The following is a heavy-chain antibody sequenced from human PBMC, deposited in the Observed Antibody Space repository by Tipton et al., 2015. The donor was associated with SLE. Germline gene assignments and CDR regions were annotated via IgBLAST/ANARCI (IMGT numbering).Heavy chain of an antibody. CDR2: IYSSGNT. V-gene: IGHV4-4*07. D-gene: IGHD6-19*01. Sequence: TLSLTCTVSGGSLSSFYWSWIRQPAGKGLEWIGRIYSSGNTNYNPSLKSRGTMSLDTSKNQFSLKLSSVTAADTAVYYCARLGRGIAVASTGWFDPWGQGTLVTVSS. CDR3: ARLGRGIAVASTGWFDP. J-gene: IGHJ5*02. CDR1: GGSLSSFY.